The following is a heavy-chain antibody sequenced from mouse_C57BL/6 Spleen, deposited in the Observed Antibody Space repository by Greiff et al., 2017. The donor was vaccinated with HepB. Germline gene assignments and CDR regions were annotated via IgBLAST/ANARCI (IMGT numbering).Heavy chain of an antibody. Sequence: VQLQQSEAELVRPGASVTLSCKASGYTFTDYEMHWVKQTPVHGLEWIGAIDPETGGTAYNQKFKGKAILTADKSSSTAYMELRSLTSEDSAVYYCTRFDYDRAWFAYWGQGTLVTVSA. J-gene: IGHJ3*01. V-gene: IGHV1-15*01. CDR1: GYTFTDYE. CDR2: IDPETGGT. D-gene: IGHD2-4*01. CDR3: TRFDYDRAWFAY.